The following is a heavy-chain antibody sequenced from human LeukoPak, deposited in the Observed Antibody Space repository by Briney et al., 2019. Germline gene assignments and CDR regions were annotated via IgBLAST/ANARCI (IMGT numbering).Heavy chain of an antibody. J-gene: IGHJ4*02. CDR1: GFTFSSYA. CDR3: AKLIPTVDCSRTSCYGFDY. CDR2: ITGDGANT. V-gene: IGHV3-23*01. Sequence: GGSLRLSCAASGFTFSSYAMTWVRQAPGKGLGWVSAITGDGANTYYADSVKGRFTISRDNSKNTLYLQMNSPRAEDTALYYCAKLIPTVDCSRTSCYGFDYWGQGTLVTVSS. D-gene: IGHD2-2*01.